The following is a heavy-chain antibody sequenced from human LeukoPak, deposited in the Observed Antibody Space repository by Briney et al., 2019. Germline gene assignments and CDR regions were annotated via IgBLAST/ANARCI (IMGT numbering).Heavy chain of an antibody. CDR1: DDSIGSYY. CDR2: IYYSGST. CDR3: ARRYSSRLVDYFDY. D-gene: IGHD6-13*01. Sequence: SETLSLTCTVSDDSIGSYYWSWIRQPPGKGLEWIGYIYYSGSTNYNPSLKSRVTISVDTSRNQFSLKLSSVTAADTAVYYCARRYSSRLVDYFDYWGQGTLVTVSS. V-gene: IGHV4-59*01. J-gene: IGHJ4*02.